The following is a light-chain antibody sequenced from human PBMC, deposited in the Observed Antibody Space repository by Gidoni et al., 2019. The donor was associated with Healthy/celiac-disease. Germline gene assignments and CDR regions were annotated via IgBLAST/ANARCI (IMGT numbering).Light chain of an antibody. CDR2: GAS. J-gene: IGKJ1*01. V-gene: IGKV3D-7*01. CDR1: RSVSSSY. Sequence: EIVMTQSPATLSLSPAERATLSCRASRSVSSSYLSWYQQKPGQAPSLLNYGASTRATGIPARFSGSGSGTDFTLTISSLQPEDFAVYYCQQDYNLRTFGQGTKVEIK. CDR3: QQDYNLRT.